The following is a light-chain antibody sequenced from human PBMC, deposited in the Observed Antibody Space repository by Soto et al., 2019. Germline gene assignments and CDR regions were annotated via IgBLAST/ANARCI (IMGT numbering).Light chain of an antibody. CDR3: SSYTSSSTPGV. Sequence: QSALTQPASVSGSPGQSITISCTGTSSDVGGYNYVSWYQQHPGKAPKLMIYDVINRPSGVSNRFSGSKSDNTASLTISGLQAEDEADYYCSSYTSSSTPGVFGGGTKLTVL. J-gene: IGLJ3*02. CDR2: DVI. CDR1: SSDVGGYNY. V-gene: IGLV2-14*01.